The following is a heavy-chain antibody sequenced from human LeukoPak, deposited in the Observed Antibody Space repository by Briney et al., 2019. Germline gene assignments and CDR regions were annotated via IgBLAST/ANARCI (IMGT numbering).Heavy chain of an antibody. V-gene: IGHV3-21*01. CDR1: GFTFSSYS. J-gene: IGHJ3*02. Sequence: GGSLRLSCAASGFTFSSYSMNWVRQAPGKGLEWVSAISSSSSYIYYADSVKGRFTISRDNAKNSLYLQMNSLRAEDTAVYYCARASPDYDAFDIWGQGTMVTVSS. D-gene: IGHD4-11*01. CDR2: ISSSSSYI. CDR3: ARASPDYDAFDI.